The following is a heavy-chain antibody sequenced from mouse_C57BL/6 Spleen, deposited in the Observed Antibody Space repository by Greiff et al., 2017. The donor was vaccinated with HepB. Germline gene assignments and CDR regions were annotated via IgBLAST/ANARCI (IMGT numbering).Heavy chain of an antibody. CDR1: GYTFTSYW. D-gene: IGHD2-4*01. CDR2: IDPSDSYT. V-gene: IGHV1-69*01. Sequence: QVQLQQPGAELVMPGASVKLSCKASGYTFTSYWMHWVKQRPGQGLEWIGEIDPSDSYTNYNQKFKGKSTLTVDKSSSTAYMQLSSLTSEDSAVYDCAKRKYDYDGAWFAYWGQGTLVTVSA. CDR3: AKRKYDYDGAWFAY. J-gene: IGHJ3*01.